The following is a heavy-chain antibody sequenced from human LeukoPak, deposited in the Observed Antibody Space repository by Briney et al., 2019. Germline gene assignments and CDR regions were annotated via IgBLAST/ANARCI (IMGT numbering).Heavy chain of an antibody. V-gene: IGHV4-34*01. CDR3: ARGQRAFDI. J-gene: IGHJ3*02. CDR2: INHSGFI. Sequence: SETLSLTCVVYGGSFSGYYWSWTRQPPGKGLEWIGEINHSGFINYNPSLKSRVIISADTSKIQFSLKLTSVTAADTAVYYCARGQRAFDIWGRGTMVTVSS. CDR1: GGSFSGYY.